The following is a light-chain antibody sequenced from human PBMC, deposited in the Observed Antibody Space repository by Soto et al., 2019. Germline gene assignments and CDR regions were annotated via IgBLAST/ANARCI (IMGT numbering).Light chain of an antibody. CDR2: DAT. J-gene: IGKJ1*01. Sequence: DIQMTQSPSTLPASVGDRVTITCRASQSISSWLAWYQQKPGKAPKLLIHDATSLESGVPSRFSGSGSGTEFTLTISSLQPDDFATYYCQQYSSYWTFAQGTKVDI. CDR3: QQYSSYWT. V-gene: IGKV1-5*01. CDR1: QSISSW.